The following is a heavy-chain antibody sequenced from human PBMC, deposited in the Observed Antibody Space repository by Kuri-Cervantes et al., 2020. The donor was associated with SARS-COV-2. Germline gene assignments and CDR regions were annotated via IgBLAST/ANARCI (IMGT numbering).Heavy chain of an antibody. CDR2: INQSGST. CDR3: ARGRGGYYMGGYYFYSMDV. J-gene: IGHJ6*03. D-gene: IGHD3-3*01. Sequence: SETLSLTCAASGFTFSDYYMSWIRQAPGKGLEWIGEINQSGSTSYSPSLKSRLTISVDTSENQFSLKLSSVTAADTAVYYCARGRGGYYMGGYYFYSMDVWGKGTTVTVSS. CDR1: GFTFSDYY. V-gene: IGHV4-34*01.